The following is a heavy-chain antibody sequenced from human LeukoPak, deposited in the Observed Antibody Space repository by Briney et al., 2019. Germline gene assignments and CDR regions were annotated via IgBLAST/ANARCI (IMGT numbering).Heavy chain of an antibody. CDR2: IRYDGSSK. CDR3: AKDLDRSLKSPA. CDR1: GSIFSNYG. Sequence: PGGSLGLSCAASGSIFSNYGMHWVRQAPGKGLEWVAFIRYDGSSKYYADSVKGRFTISRDNSKNTLYLQMNSLRAEDTAVYYCAKDLDRSLKSPAWGQGTLVTVSS. J-gene: IGHJ4*02. V-gene: IGHV3-30*02.